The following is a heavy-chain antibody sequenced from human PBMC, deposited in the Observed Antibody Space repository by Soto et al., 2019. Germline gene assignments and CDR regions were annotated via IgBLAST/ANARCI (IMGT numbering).Heavy chain of an antibody. CDR2: IIPIFDTP. V-gene: IGHV1-69*06. D-gene: IGHD3-10*01. CDR1: GGIFSSFT. CDR3: ATHGATTMARGAMKHYYYVMDV. J-gene: IGHJ6*02. Sequence: SVKVSCKASGGIFSSFTISWVRQAPGQGLEWLGGIIPIFDTPTYAQNFQGRVTITADKSTNTVYMELSSLRSEDTAVYYCATHGATTMARGAMKHYYYVMDVWGQGTAVTVSS.